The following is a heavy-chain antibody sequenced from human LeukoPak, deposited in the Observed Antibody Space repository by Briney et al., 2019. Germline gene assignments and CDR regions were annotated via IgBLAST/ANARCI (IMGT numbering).Heavy chain of an antibody. V-gene: IGHV3-23*01. J-gene: IGHJ4*02. CDR1: RFTFSTYA. CDR3: ANYRKPQGLDY. Sequence: GGSLRLSHAVSRFTFSTYAMRCVRHPPGQGRQWVSAISADGADKYYAAYVKGRFTISRDNSKNTLFLQMTSLGVEDTAVYFCANYRKPQGLDYWGQGTLVTVSS. D-gene: IGHD1-14*01. CDR2: ISADGADK.